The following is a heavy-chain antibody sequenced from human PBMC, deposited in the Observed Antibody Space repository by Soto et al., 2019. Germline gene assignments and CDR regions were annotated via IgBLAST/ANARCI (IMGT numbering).Heavy chain of an antibody. CDR1: GGSISSGDFH. CDR3: ARGYGVELPDWFDP. CDR2: IHFSGTT. D-gene: IGHD4-17*01. Sequence: QVQLQESGPGLVRPSQTLSLTCTGSGGSISSGDFHWSWIRQPPGKGLEWIGYIHFSGTTYYNPSLKSRVTMSVDTSKDQFSLKLSSVTAADTAVYYCARGYGVELPDWFDPWGQGTLVTVSS. V-gene: IGHV4-30-4*01. J-gene: IGHJ5*02.